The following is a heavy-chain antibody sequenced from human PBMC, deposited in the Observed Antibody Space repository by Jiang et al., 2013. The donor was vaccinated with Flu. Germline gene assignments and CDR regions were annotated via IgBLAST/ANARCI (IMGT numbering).Heavy chain of an antibody. CDR3: AKNFGVGAAD. Sequence: VQLLESGGGVVQPGRSLRLSCAASGFTFSSYGMHWVRQAPGKGLEWVAVISYDGSNKYYADSVKGRFTISRDNSKNTLYLQMNSLRAEDTAVYYCAKNFGVGAADWGQGTLVTVSS. CDR1: GFTFSSYG. D-gene: IGHD2-15*01. J-gene: IGHJ4*02. V-gene: IGHV3-30*18. CDR2: ISYDGSNK.